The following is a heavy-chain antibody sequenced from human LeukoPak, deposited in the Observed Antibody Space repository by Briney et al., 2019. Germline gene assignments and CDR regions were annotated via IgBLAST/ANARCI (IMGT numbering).Heavy chain of an antibody. CDR2: IIPIFGTA. J-gene: IGHJ6*04. Sequence: EASVTVSFKASGGTFSNYAISWVRQAPGQGLEWMGGIIPIFGTANYAQKFQGRVTITADESTSTAYMELSSLRSEDTAVYYCARSQNYCSSTSCYVPYYYYYGMDVWGKGTTVTVSS. V-gene: IGHV1-69*01. CDR1: GGTFSNYA. D-gene: IGHD2-2*01. CDR3: ARSQNYCSSTSCYVPYYYYYGMDV.